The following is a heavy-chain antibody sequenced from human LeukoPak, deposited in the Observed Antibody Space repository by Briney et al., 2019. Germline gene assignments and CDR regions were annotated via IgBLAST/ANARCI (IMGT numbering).Heavy chain of an antibody. Sequence: PGGSLRLSCAASGFTFSIYFMSGLRQAPGKGLEWVSAISGSCGYTYYADSVKGRFTISRDNSKNTLYLQSNGLRAEATACYYGARSGAVGTYYFDYWGQGTLVTVS. CDR3: ARSGAVGTYYFDY. CDR2: ISGSCGYT. D-gene: IGHD6-13*01. CDR1: GFTFSIYF. V-gene: IGHV3-23*01. J-gene: IGHJ4*02.